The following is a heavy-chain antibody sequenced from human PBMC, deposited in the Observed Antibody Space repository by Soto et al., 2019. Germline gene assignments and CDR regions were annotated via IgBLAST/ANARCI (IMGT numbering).Heavy chain of an antibody. J-gene: IGHJ4*02. V-gene: IGHV4-59*01. CDR2: IYYSGST. CDR1: GGSISSDY. Sequence: PSETLSLTCTVSGGSISSDYWSWIRQPPGKGLEWIGYIYYSGSTNYNPSLKSRVTISVDTSKNQFSLKLSSVTAADTAVYYCARDGSGGSNFDYWGQGTLVTVSS. D-gene: IGHD2-15*01. CDR3: ARDGSGGSNFDY.